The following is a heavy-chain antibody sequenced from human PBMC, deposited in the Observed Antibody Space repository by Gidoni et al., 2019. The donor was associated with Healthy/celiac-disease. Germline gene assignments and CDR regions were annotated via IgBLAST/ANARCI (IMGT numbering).Heavy chain of an antibody. D-gene: IGHD6-13*01. CDR1: GFSLSTSGVG. J-gene: IGHJ4*02. Sequence: QITLNESGPTLVKPTQTLTLTCPFSGFSLSTSGVGVGLIRQPPGKALEWLALIYWDDDKRYSPYLKSRLTSTKDTSKKQVVLTRTNMDPVETATYYCAHYRYDSSSWIYWGQGTLVTVSS. CDR2: IYWDDDK. V-gene: IGHV2-5*02. CDR3: AHYRYDSSSWIY.